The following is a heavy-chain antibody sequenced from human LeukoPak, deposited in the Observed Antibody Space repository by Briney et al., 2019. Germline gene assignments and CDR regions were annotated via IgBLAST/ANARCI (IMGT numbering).Heavy chain of an antibody. CDR1: GGSISGSSYY. CDR3: ARGYYDSSGYYWYFDY. D-gene: IGHD3-22*01. J-gene: IGHJ4*02. CDR2: IYYSGST. Sequence: SETLSLTCTVSGGSISGSSYYWGWIRQPPGKGLEWIGSIYYSGSTYYNPSLKSRVTISVDTSKNQFSLKLSSVTAADTAVYYCARGYYDSSGYYWYFDYWGQGTLVTVSS. V-gene: IGHV4-39*01.